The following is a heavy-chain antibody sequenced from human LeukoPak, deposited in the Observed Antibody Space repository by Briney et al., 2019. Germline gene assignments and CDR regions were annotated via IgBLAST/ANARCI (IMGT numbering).Heavy chain of an antibody. D-gene: IGHD3-3*01. Sequence: GASVKVSCKASGYTFTSYYMHWVRQAPGQGLEWMGIINPSGGSTSYAQKLQGRVTMTRDTSTSTVYMELSSLRSEDTAVYYCARDWFLEWLFAPYYYGMDVWGQGTTVTVSS. J-gene: IGHJ6*02. CDR3: ARDWFLEWLFAPYYYGMDV. CDR1: GYTFTSYY. CDR2: INPSGGST. V-gene: IGHV1-46*01.